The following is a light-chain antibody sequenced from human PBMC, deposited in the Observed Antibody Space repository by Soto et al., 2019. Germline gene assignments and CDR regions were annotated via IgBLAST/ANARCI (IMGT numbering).Light chain of an antibody. CDR1: QSVSSN. V-gene: IGKV3-20*01. CDR2: GAS. Sequence: EIVITHSPTTLSVSPCERATLSFSASQSVSSNLAWYQQKPGQAPRLLIYGASTRAPGIPDRFSGSGSGTDFTLTITRLAPEDFAVYYCQKYGRPFGQGTKVDIK. CDR3: QKYGRP. J-gene: IGKJ1*01.